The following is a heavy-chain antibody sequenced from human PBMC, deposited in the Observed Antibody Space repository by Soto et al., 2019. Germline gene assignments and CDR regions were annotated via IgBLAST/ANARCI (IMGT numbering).Heavy chain of an antibody. J-gene: IGHJ4*02. D-gene: IGHD3-22*01. V-gene: IGHV3-7*03. CDR2: IKQDESEK. Sequence: GSLRLSCAASGLTFSSYWMSWVRQAPGKGLEWVATIKQDESEKYYVDSVKGRFTVSRDNAKSSLYPQMNSVRVEDTAVYYCARGDYFDRRFDYWGQGALVTVSS. CDR3: ARGDYFDRRFDY. CDR1: GLTFSSYW.